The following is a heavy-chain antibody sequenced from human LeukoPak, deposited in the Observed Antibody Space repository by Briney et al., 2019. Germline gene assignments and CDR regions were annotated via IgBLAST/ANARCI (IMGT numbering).Heavy chain of an antibody. Sequence: GGSLRLSCAASGFAFSRYNMNWVRQAAGRGLEWVASIDTSSGYIHYADSVKGRFTISRDNARNSLYLQMNSLRAEDTAVYYCARDPGIAAAGKKGFDYWGQGTLVTVSS. V-gene: IGHV3-21*01. CDR3: ARDPGIAAAGKKGFDY. CDR2: IDTSSGYI. CDR1: GFAFSRYN. D-gene: IGHD6-13*01. J-gene: IGHJ4*02.